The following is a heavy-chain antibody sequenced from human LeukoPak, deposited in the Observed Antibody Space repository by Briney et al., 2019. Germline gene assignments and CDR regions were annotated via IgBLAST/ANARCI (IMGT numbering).Heavy chain of an antibody. CDR1: GGSISSYY. Sequence: SETLSLTCTVSGGSISSYYWSRIRQPPGKGLEWIGYIYYSGSTNYNPSLKSRVTISVDTSKNQFSLKLSSVTAADTAVYYCARYPREAYYFDYWGQGTLVTVSS. CDR2: IYYSGST. CDR3: ARYPREAYYFDY. V-gene: IGHV4-59*01. J-gene: IGHJ4*02.